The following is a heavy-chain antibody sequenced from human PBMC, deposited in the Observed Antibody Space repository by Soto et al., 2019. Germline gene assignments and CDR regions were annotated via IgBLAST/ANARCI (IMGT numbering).Heavy chain of an antibody. V-gene: IGHV1-18*01. CDR1: GYTFTSYG. D-gene: IGHD5-12*01. CDR3: ARSGYSGYRPHFMRRPWFDP. J-gene: IGHJ5*02. Sequence: ASVKVSCKASGYTFTSYGISWVRQAPGQGLEWMGWISAYNGNTNYAQKLQGRVTMTTDTSTSTAYMELRSLRSDDTAVYYCARSGYSGYRPHFMRRPWFDPWGQGTLVTVSS. CDR2: ISAYNGNT.